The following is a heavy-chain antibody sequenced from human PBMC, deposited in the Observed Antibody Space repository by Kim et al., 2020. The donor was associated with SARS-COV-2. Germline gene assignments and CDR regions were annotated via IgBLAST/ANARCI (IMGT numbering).Heavy chain of an antibody. CDR3: ARGPLQSGQDYYNMDI. V-gene: IGHV1-8*01. Sequence: ASVKVSCKASGYTFAGYDINWVRQATGQGLEWMGWMNPNSGDTAYAQKFQGRVTMTRDSSISTAYMELSSLRSEDTAVYYCARGPLQSGQDYYNMDIWGQGTTVTVSS. J-gene: IGHJ6*02. CDR2: MNPNSGDT. CDR1: GYTFAGYD.